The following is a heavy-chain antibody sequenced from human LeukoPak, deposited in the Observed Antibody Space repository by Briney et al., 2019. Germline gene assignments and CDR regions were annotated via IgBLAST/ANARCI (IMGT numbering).Heavy chain of an antibody. D-gene: IGHD1-26*01. Sequence: SETLSLTCAVSGVSVGSGCHFWSWIRQPPGKGLEWIGYIYSTGSTNYNPSLKSRITMSVDTSKNQFSLKLSSVIAADTAVYYCARPKSQSGSYRYFFDSWGQGTLVTVSS. CDR1: GVSVGSGCHF. V-gene: IGHV4-61*01. J-gene: IGHJ4*02. CDR3: ARPKSQSGSYRYFFDS. CDR2: IYSTGST.